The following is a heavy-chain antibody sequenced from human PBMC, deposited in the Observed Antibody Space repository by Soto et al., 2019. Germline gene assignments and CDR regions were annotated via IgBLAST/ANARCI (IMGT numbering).Heavy chain of an antibody. CDR1: GYTFTNYY. Sequence: ASVKVSCKASGYTFTNYYIHWVRQAPGQGLEWMGVINPTGGRASYAPKFQGRVTLTRDTSTSTAYMELSSLRSDDTAVYFCSRLTTMVREINDDPFDFWGQGTLVTVSS. J-gene: IGHJ4*03. D-gene: IGHD3-10*01. CDR3: SRLTTMVREINDDPFDF. V-gene: IGHV1-46*03. CDR2: INPTGGRA.